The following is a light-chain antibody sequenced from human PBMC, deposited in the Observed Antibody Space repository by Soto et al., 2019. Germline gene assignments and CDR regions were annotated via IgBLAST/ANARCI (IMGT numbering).Light chain of an antibody. CDR3: CSYAGRYTYV. Sequence: QSALTQPRSVSGSPGQSVTISCTGTSSDVGGYNYVSWYQQHPGKAPKLMIFDVSKRPSGVPDRFSGSKSANTASLTISGLQAEDEADYYCCSYAGRYTYVFGTGTKVTV. CDR2: DVS. V-gene: IGLV2-11*01. CDR1: SSDVGGYNY. J-gene: IGLJ1*01.